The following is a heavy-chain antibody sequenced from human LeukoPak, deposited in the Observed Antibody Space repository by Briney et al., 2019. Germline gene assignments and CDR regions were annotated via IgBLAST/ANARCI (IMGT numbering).Heavy chain of an antibody. Sequence: PSETLSLTCTVSGGSISSGAYYWSWLRQHPGKGLEWIGYIYYSGNTYYNPSLKSRVTISVDTSKNQFFLKLSSVTAADTAVYSCARMPPEGSSDYGWFDPWGQGTLVTVSS. CDR2: IYYSGNT. CDR1: GGSISSGAYY. D-gene: IGHD3-22*01. J-gene: IGHJ5*02. V-gene: IGHV4-31*03. CDR3: ARMPPEGSSDYGWFDP.